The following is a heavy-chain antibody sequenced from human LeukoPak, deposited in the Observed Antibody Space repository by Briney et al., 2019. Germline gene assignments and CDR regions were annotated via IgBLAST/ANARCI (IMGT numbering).Heavy chain of an antibody. D-gene: IGHD3-22*01. CDR1: GFTFSSYS. J-gene: IGHJ4*02. Sequence: GGSLRLSCAASGFTFSSYSMNWVRQAPGKGPEWVSSITTISSYIYYADSVKGRFTISRDNAKNSLYLQMNSLRAEDTAEYYCARDPDYYDSSGYYYYWGQGTLVTVSS. V-gene: IGHV3-21*01. CDR3: ARDPDYYDSSGYYYY. CDR2: ITTISSYI.